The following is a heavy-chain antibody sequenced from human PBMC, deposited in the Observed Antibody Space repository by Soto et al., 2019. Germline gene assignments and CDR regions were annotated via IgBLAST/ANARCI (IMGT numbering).Heavy chain of an antibody. D-gene: IGHD3-16*01. V-gene: IGHV3-23*01. CDR2: IRGSGGRS. CDR3: AKAYFVWSSEQPYYFDY. Sequence: EVQLLDSGGGLVQPGGSLRLSCAASGFTFSNYAMTWVRQGPGKGLEXXXGIRGSGGRSYYADSVKGRFTISRDNSKSTLYLQMNSLRAEDTAVYYCAKAYFVWSSEQPYYFDYWGQGTLVTVSS. CDR1: GFTFSNYA. J-gene: IGHJ4*02.